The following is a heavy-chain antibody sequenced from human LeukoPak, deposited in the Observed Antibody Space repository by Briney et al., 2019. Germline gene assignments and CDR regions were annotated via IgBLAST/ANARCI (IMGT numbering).Heavy chain of an antibody. CDR2: IKQDRSEK. Sequence: GGSLRLSCAASGFTFSNYWMSWVRQAPGKGLEWVANIKQDRSEKYYVDSVKGRFTISRDNAKNSLYLQMNSLRAEDTAVYYCARGHREPRQIEYWGQGSLVTVSS. V-gene: IGHV3-7*01. J-gene: IGHJ4*02. CDR1: GFTFSNYW. CDR3: ARGHREPRQIEY. D-gene: IGHD1-14*01.